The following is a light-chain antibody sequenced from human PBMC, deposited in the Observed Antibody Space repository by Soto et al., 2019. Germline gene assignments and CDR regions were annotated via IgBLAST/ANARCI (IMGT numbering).Light chain of an antibody. J-gene: IGKJ1*01. V-gene: IGKV1-5*03. CDR1: QSISSW. CDR3: QQYLTYTPEA. CDR2: KAS. Sequence: DIQMTQSPSTLSASVGDRVTITCRASQSISSWLAWYQQKPGTAPKLLIYKASSLESGVPSRFSGSGSETEFTLTISSLQPDDFATYYCQQYLTYTPEAFGQGTKVEIK.